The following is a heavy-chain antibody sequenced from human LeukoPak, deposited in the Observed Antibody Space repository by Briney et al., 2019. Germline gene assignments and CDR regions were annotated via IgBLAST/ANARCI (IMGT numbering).Heavy chain of an antibody. CDR2: IYHSGST. D-gene: IGHD2-8*01. V-gene: IGHV4-30-2*01. CDR1: GGSISSGGYP. Sequence: PSETLSLTCAVSGGSISSGGYPWSWIRQPPGKGLEWIGYIYHSGSTYYNPSLKSRVTISVDRSKNQFSLKLSSVTAADTAVYYCARGGYCTNGVCLYWYFDLWGRGTLVTVSS. J-gene: IGHJ2*01. CDR3: ARGGYCTNGVCLYWYFDL.